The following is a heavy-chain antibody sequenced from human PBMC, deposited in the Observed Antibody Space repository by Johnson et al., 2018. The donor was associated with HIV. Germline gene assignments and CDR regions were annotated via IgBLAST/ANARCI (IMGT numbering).Heavy chain of an antibody. Sequence: HVQLVESGGGVVQPGRSLRLSCAASGFTFSSYAMHWVRQAPGKGLEWVSFISGGEDDTYYADSVKGRFTISRDNSKNTLHLQMNSLRAEDTAVYYCARWGVVTPHAFDIWGQGTMVTVSS. J-gene: IGHJ3*02. CDR1: GFTFSSYA. CDR2: ISGGEDDT. V-gene: IGHV3-30*04. D-gene: IGHD4-23*01. CDR3: ARWGVVTPHAFDI.